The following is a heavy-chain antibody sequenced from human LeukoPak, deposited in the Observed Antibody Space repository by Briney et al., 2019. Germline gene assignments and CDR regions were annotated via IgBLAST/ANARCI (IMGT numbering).Heavy chain of an antibody. D-gene: IGHD3-10*01. Sequence: GEPLKISCKGSGYSFTSYWIGWVRQMPGKGLEWMGIIYPGDSDTRYSPSFQGQVTISADKSISTAYLQWSSLKASDTAMYYCARLQMGDYGSAQGTFDYWGQGTLVTVSS. CDR3: ARLQMGDYGSAQGTFDY. CDR1: GYSFTSYW. V-gene: IGHV5-51*01. CDR2: IYPGDSDT. J-gene: IGHJ4*02.